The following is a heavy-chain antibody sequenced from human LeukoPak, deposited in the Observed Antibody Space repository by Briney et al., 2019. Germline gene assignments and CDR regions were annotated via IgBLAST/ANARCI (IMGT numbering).Heavy chain of an antibody. CDR3: AKPLLRWLQPNFDY. CDR1: GFTFSSYA. J-gene: IGHJ4*02. Sequence: GGSLRLSCAASGFTFSSYAMSWVRQAPGKGLEWVSAISGSGGSTYYADSVKGRFTISRDNSKNTLYLQTNSLRAEDTAVYYCAKPLLRWLQPNFDYWGQGTLVTVSS. V-gene: IGHV3-23*01. D-gene: IGHD5-24*01. CDR2: ISGSGGST.